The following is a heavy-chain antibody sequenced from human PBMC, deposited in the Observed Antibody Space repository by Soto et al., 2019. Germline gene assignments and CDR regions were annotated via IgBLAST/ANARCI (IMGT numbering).Heavy chain of an antibody. CDR2: IDWDDDK. V-gene: IGHV2-70*01. J-gene: IGHJ6*02. CDR3: ARIPTMVRGVIIRYYYYGMDV. CDR1: GGSVSSGSYY. D-gene: IGHD3-10*01. Sequence: TLSLTCTVSGGSVSSGSYYWSWIRQPPGKGLEWLALIDWDDDKYYSTSLKTRLTISKDTSKNQVVLTMTNMDPVDTATYYCARIPTMVRGVIIRYYYYGMDVWGQGTTVTVSS.